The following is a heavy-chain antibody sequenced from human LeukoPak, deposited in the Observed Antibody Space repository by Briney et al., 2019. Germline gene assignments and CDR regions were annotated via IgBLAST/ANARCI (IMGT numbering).Heavy chain of an antibody. CDR1: GYSISSGYY. J-gene: IGHJ4*02. D-gene: IGHD3-3*01. CDR3: ATDFWSGTNIIDY. CDR2: IYHNGST. Sequence: SETLSLTCTVSGYSISSGYYWGWIRQPPGKGLEWIGNIYHNGSTDYNPSLKSRVTISVDTSKNQFSLELSSVTAADTAVYYCATDFWSGTNIIDYWGQGTLVTVSS. V-gene: IGHV4-38-2*02.